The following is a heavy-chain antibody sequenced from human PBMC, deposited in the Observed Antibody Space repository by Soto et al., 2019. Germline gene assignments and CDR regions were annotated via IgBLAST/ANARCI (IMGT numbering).Heavy chain of an antibody. V-gene: IGHV3-30-3*01. Sequence: GGSLRLSCAASGFTFSSYAMHWVRQAPGKGLEWVAVISYDGSNKYYADSVKGRFTISRENSKNTLYLQMNSLRAEDTAVYYCARDLDPEITGIAVAGPLDYWGQGTLVTVSS. CDR3: ARDLDPEITGIAVAGPLDY. D-gene: IGHD6-19*01. CDR1: GFTFSSYA. CDR2: ISYDGSNK. J-gene: IGHJ4*02.